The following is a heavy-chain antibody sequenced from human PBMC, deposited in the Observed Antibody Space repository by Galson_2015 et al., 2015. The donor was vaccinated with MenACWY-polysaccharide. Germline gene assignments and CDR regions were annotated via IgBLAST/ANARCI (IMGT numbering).Heavy chain of an antibody. CDR3: AKEAKYCGGSCSCCLDA. V-gene: IGHV3-23*01. Sequence: SLRLSCAASGFTFRNSAMAWVRQAPGKGLEWVSVITGTSRTTYYADSVKGRFTISRDNSKNTLYLQMNSLRAEDTAIYYCAKEAKYCGGSCSCCLDAWGQGTPVTVSS. CDR1: GFTFRNSA. CDR2: ITGTSRTT. J-gene: IGHJ5*02. D-gene: IGHD2-15*01.